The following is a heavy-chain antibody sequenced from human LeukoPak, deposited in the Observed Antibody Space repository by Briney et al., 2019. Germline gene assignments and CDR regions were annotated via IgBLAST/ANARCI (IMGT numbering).Heavy chain of an antibody. CDR2: IYNSGSA. CDR3: ATVHYSGSYPLPWCDP. J-gene: IGHJ5*02. V-gene: IGHV4-59*01. CDR1: GGSISYYY. D-gene: IGHD1-26*01. Sequence: SETLSLTCTVSGGSISYYYWNWIRQPPGKGLEWIGYIYNSGSANYNPSLKSRVTISVDTSKNQFSLKLISVTAADTAVYYCATVHYSGSYPLPWCDPRGQGALVTVSS.